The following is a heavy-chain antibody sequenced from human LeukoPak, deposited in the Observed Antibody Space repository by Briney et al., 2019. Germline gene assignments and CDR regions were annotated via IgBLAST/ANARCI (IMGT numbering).Heavy chain of an antibody. CDR2: MNPNSGNT. D-gene: IGHD6-19*01. Sequence: ASVKVSCKASGYTFTSYDINWVRQATGQGLEWMGWMNPNSGNTGYAQKFQGRVTMTRNTSISTAYMELSSLRSEDTAVYYCARGLYISGWYRGECYFDYWGQGTLVTVSS. CDR3: ARGLYISGWYRGECYFDY. J-gene: IGHJ4*02. CDR1: GYTFTSYD. V-gene: IGHV1-8*01.